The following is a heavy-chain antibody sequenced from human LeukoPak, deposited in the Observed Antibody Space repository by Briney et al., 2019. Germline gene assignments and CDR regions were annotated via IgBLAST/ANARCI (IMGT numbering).Heavy chain of an antibody. CDR3: AKGGIAVAGRRGGVCYFDY. Sequence: PGGSLRLSCAASGFTFSSYAMSWVRQAPGKGLEWVSVISGSGGSTYYADSVKGRFTISRDNSKNTLYLQMNSLRAEDTAVYYCAKGGIAVAGRRGGVCYFDYWGQGTLVTVSS. V-gene: IGHV3-23*01. D-gene: IGHD6-19*01. J-gene: IGHJ4*02. CDR1: GFTFSSYA. CDR2: ISGSGGST.